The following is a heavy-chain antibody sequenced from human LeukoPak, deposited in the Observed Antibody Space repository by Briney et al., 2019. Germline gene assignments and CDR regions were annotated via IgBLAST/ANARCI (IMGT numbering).Heavy chain of an antibody. J-gene: IGHJ4*02. CDR3: AEDRGTYSARLPDY. CDR1: GFTFDDYD. V-gene: IGHV3-20*04. CDR2: INWNGGST. D-gene: IGHD1-26*01. Sequence: GGSLRLSCAASGFTFDDYDMTWVRQAPGKGLEWVSGINWNGGSTGYADSVKGRFTISRDNAKNSLYLQMNSLRAEDTALYYCAEDRGTYSARLPDYWGQGTLVTVSS.